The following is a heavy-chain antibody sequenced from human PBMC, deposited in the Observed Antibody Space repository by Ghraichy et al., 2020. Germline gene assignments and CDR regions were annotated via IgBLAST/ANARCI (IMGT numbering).Heavy chain of an antibody. CDR3: AKGACSDLLGACSWFDP. J-gene: IGHJ5*02. CDR2: ISGSGVNT. V-gene: IGHV3-23*01. Sequence: GGSLRLSCAASGFRFSDYAMTWVRQTPGKGLEWVSTISGSGVNTYYADSVKGRFTISRDYSKNILYLQMNRLRADDTAVYHCAKGACSDLLGACSWFDPWGQGTLVTVSS. CDR1: GFRFSDYA. D-gene: IGHD1-26*01.